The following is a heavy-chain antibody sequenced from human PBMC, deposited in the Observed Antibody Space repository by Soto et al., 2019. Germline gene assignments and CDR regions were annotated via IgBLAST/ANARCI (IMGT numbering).Heavy chain of an antibody. Sequence: EVQLLESGGGLVQPGESLGLSCTASGFTFNFYAMNWVRQAPGKGLEWVATISGSGTITHYAEPVQGRFTISSDTSKNKMYLHMNSLRVEDTALYFCARRMVYGGNSFDFWGQGTLVTVSS. J-gene: IGHJ4*02. V-gene: IGHV3-23*01. CDR3: ARRMVYGGNSFDF. CDR1: GFTFNFYA. CDR2: ISGSGTIT. D-gene: IGHD4-17*01.